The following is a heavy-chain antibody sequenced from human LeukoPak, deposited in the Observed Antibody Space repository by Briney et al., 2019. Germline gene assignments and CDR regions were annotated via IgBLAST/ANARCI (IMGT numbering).Heavy chain of an antibody. CDR3: ARDSPYGA. CDR2: IYSNGNT. J-gene: IGHJ5*02. Sequence: PGGSLRLSCEASGFTVSSNYMSWVRQAPGKGLEWVSVIYSNGNTYYADSVKGRFTISRDISKNTLYLQMNSLRAEDTAAYYCARDSPYGAWGQGTLVTVSS. D-gene: IGHD4-17*01. CDR1: GFTVSSNY. V-gene: IGHV3-66*01.